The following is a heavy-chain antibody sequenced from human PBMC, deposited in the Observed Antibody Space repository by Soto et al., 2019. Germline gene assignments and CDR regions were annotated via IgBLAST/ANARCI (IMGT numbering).Heavy chain of an antibody. V-gene: IGHV3-33*01. D-gene: IGHD5-12*01. CDR2: IWYDGSKK. CDR1: GFTFSSHA. CDR3: ARDPGYSGFDFDY. Sequence: QVQLVESGGGVVQPGRSLRLSCAASGFTFSSHAMHWVRQAPGKGLEWVAVIWYDGSKKYYADSVKGRFTVARDDSKNTLSLQMNSLRVEDPAVYYCARDPGYSGFDFDYWGQGTLVTVSS. J-gene: IGHJ4*02.